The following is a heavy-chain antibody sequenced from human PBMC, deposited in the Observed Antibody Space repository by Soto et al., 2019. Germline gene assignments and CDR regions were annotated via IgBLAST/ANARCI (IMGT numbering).Heavy chain of an antibody. CDR1: GFTFSSYW. V-gene: IGHV3-7*01. Sequence: EVQLVESGGGLVQPGGSLRLSCAASGFTFSSYWMSWVRQAPGKGLEWVANIKQDGSEKYYVDSVKGRFTISRDNAKNSLYLQMNRLRAEDTAVYYCARDSIVATGWFDYWGQGTLVTVSS. CDR3: ARDSIVATGWFDY. CDR2: IKQDGSEK. J-gene: IGHJ4*02. D-gene: IGHD5-12*01.